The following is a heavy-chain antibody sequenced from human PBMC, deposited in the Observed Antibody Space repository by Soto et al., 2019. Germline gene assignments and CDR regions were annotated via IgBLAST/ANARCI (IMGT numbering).Heavy chain of an antibody. CDR1: GGTFSSYA. D-gene: IGHD3-9*01. CDR2: IIPIFGTA. J-gene: IGHJ6*02. V-gene: IGHV1-69*13. CDR3: ARDLAYYDILTGYYTKSGPPDV. Sequence: ASVKVSCKASGGTFSSYAISWVRQAPGQGLEWMGGIIPIFGTANYAQKFQGRVTITADESTSTAYMELSSLRSEDTAVYYCARDLAYYDILTGYYTKSGPPDVWGQGTTVTVSS.